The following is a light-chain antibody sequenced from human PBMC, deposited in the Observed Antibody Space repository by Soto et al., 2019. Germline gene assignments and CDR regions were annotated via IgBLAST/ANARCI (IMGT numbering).Light chain of an antibody. CDR1: STDIGRDNY. CDR2: DVS. Sequence: QSALTQPASVSGAPGQSITISCTGTSTDIGRDNYVSWYQQHPGTAPKLMIYDVSNRPSGVSNRFSGSKSGNTASLTISGLQAEDEADYYCSSYTSSSTDVFGTGTKVTVL. V-gene: IGLV2-14*03. CDR3: SSYTSSSTDV. J-gene: IGLJ1*01.